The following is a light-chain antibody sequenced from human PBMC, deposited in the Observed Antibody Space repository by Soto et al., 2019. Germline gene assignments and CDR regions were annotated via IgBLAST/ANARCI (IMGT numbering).Light chain of an antibody. CDR2: KAS. V-gene: IGKV1-5*03. J-gene: IGKJ1*01. CDR1: QSISSW. CDR3: QQYNSYSPT. Sequence: DSQKTQSPSTLSASVGDRVTITCRASQSISSWLAWYQQKPGKAPKLLIYKASSLESGVPSRFSGSGSGTEFTLTISSLQPDDFATYYCQQYNSYSPTFGQGTKV.